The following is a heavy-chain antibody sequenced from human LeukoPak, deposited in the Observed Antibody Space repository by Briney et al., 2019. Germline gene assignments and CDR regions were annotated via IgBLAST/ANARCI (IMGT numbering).Heavy chain of an antibody. J-gene: IGHJ4*02. CDR2: INHSGST. CDR1: GGSFSGYY. V-gene: IGHV4-34*01. Sequence: SETLSLTCAVYGGSFSGYYWSWIRQPPGKGLEWIGEINHSGSTNYNPSLKSRVTISVDTSKNQFSLKLSSVTAADTAVYYCARGGDGYNLGSNVDFDYWGQGTLVTVSS. CDR3: ARGGDGYNLGSNVDFDY. D-gene: IGHD5-24*01.